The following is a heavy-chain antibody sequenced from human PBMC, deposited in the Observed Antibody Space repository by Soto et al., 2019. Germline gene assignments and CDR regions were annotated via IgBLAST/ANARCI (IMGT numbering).Heavy chain of an antibody. J-gene: IGHJ4*02. V-gene: IGHV1-18*01. CDR2: ISAYNTNT. CDR3: ARDRLGATGDY. Sequence: ASVKVSCKASGYTFTSYGISWVRQAPGQGLEWMGWISAYNTNTNYAQKLQGRVTMTTDTSTSTSYMELRSLRSDDTAVYFCARDRLGATGDYWGQGTLVTVSS. D-gene: IGHD1-26*01. CDR1: GYTFTSYG.